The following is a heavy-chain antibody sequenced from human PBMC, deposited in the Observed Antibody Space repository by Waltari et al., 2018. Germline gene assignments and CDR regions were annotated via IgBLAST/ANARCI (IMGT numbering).Heavy chain of an antibody. CDR2: INQDGSER. J-gene: IGHJ4*02. Sequence: VESGGGLVQPGKSLRLSCTGSGFNFVTSWMTWGRQVPGKGLEWVANINQDGSERYYSDSVKGRFTISRDNSETSLSLQMNSLRVADTAVYFCARGSVGPLDFWGQGTLVTVSS. CDR3: ARGSVGPLDF. V-gene: IGHV3-7*01. CDR1: GFNFVTSW.